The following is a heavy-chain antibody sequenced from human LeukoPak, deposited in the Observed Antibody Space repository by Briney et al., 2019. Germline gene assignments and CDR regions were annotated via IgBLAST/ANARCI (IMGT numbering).Heavy chain of an antibody. CDR2: IYYSGST. CDR3: ARGSTGAFDP. D-gene: IGHD1-26*01. Sequence: SQTLSLTCSVSGGSISSGDYYWSWIRQPPGKGLEWIGHIYYSGSTHHNPSLKSRVTISVDTSKNQFSLKLSSVTAADTAVYYCARGSTGAFDPWGQGTLVTVSS. J-gene: IGHJ5*02. V-gene: IGHV4-30-4*01. CDR1: GGSISSGDYY.